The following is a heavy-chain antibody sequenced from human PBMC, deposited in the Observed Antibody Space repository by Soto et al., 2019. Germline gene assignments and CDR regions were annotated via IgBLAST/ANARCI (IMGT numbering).Heavy chain of an antibody. V-gene: IGHV4-39*01. CDR2: IYYSGST. J-gene: IGHJ4*02. CDR3: ARTYYYDSSGYRIGEFDY. Sequence: SETLSLTCTVSGGSISSSSYYWGWIRQPPGKGLEWIGSIYYSGSTYYNPSLKSRVAISVDTSKNQFSLKLSSVTAADTAVYYCARTYYYDSSGYRIGEFDYWGQGTLVTVSS. D-gene: IGHD3-22*01. CDR1: GGSISSSSYY.